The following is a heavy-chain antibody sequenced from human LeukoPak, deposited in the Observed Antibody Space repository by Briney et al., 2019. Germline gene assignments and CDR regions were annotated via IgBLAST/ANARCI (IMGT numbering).Heavy chain of an antibody. CDR1: GFTFSSYW. J-gene: IGHJ4*02. D-gene: IGHD3-3*01. Sequence: PGGSLRLSCAASGFTFSSYWMSWVRQAPGKGLEWVANIKQDGSEKYYVDSVKGRFTISRDNAKNSLYLQMNSLRAEDTAVYYCARVGVGDFWSVDYWGQGTLVTVSS. V-gene: IGHV3-7*01. CDR2: IKQDGSEK. CDR3: ARVGVGDFWSVDY.